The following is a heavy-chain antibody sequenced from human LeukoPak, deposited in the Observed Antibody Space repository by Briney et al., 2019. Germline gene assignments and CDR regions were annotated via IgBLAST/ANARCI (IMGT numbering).Heavy chain of an antibody. J-gene: IGHJ4*02. CDR2: INPNSGGT. CDR1: GYTFTCYY. V-gene: IGHV1-2*02. Sequence: ASVKVSCKASGYTFTCYYMHWVRQAPGQGLEWMGGINPNSGGTNYAQKFQGRVTMTRDTSISTAYMELSRLRSDDTAVYYCARDPSLKYFDYWGQGTLVTVSS. CDR3: ARDPSLKYFDY.